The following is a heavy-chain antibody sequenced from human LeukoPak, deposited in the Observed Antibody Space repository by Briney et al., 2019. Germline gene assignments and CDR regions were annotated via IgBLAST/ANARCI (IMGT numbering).Heavy chain of an antibody. D-gene: IGHD6-19*01. Sequence: GGSLRLSCAASGFTFSSYWMHWVRQAPGKGLVWVSRINSDGSSTNYADSVRGRFTISRDNAKNTLYLQMNSLRAEDTAVYYCAKVSIAVAGPVGFDYWGQGTLVTVSS. CDR2: INSDGSST. CDR3: AKVSIAVAGPVGFDY. V-gene: IGHV3-74*01. J-gene: IGHJ4*02. CDR1: GFTFSSYW.